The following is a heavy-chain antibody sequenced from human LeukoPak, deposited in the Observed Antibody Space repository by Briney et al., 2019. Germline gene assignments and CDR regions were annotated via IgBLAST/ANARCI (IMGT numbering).Heavy chain of an antibody. D-gene: IGHD2-8*01. CDR3: ARDCSNGVCFPRDY. V-gene: IGHV1-18*01. Sequence: ASVKVSCKASGYTLSEYGISWVRQAPGQGLEWVGWITTYNGNRKYAEKFQGRVTMTTDTSTSTYYMEMGSLRSDDTAIYYCARDCSNGVCFPRDYWGQGTQLTVST. J-gene: IGHJ4*02. CDR1: GYTLSEYG. CDR2: ITTYNGNR.